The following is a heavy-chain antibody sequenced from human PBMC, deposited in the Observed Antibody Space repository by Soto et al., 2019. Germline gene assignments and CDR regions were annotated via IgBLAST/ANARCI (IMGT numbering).Heavy chain of an antibody. CDR1: GFTFSSFA. J-gene: IGHJ6*02. CDR2: ISDDGTNK. V-gene: IGHV3-30*04. CDR3: ARDSYAPHV. D-gene: IGHD4-17*01. Sequence: LRLSCKGSGFTFSSFAIQWVRQAPGKGLEWVAAISDDGTNKYTADSVKGRFTISRDNAKNTVFLEMKNLRAEDTAVYYCARDSYAPHVWGQGTTVTVSS.